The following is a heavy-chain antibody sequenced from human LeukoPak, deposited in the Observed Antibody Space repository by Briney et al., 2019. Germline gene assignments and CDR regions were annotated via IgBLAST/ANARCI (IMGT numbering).Heavy chain of an antibody. Sequence: GGSLRLSCAASGFTFSSYAMSWVRQAPGKRLEWVSAISGSGGSTYYADSVKGRFTISRDNSKNTLYLQMNSLRAEDTAVYYCANSGDKVTYYWYFDLWGRGTLVTVSS. V-gene: IGHV3-23*01. CDR3: ANSGDKVTYYWYFDL. J-gene: IGHJ2*01. CDR1: GFTFSSYA. D-gene: IGHD2-21*02. CDR2: ISGSGGST.